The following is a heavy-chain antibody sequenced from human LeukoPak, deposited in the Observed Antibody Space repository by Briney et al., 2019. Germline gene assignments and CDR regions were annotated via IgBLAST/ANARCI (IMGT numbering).Heavy chain of an antibody. CDR3: ARFAYCSSTSCLDY. CDR2: ISSSGSTI. Sequence: GRSLRLSCAASGFTFSSYEMNWVRQAPGKGLEWVSYISSSGSTIYYADSVKGRFTISRDNAKNSLYLQMNSLRAEDTAVYYCARFAYCSSTSCLDYWGQGTLVTVSS. CDR1: GFTFSSYE. D-gene: IGHD2-2*01. J-gene: IGHJ4*02. V-gene: IGHV3-48*03.